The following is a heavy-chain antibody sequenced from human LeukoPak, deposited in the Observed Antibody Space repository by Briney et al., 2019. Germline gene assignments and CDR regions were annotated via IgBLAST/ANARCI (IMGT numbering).Heavy chain of an antibody. CDR3: ARANPMVRGVINYYGIDV. D-gene: IGHD3-10*01. Sequence: SETLSLTCTVSGGSISSYYWSWIRQPPGKGLEWIGYIYYSGGTNYNPSLKSRVTISVDTSKNQFSLKLSSVTAADTAVYYCARANPMVRGVINYYGIDVWGQGTTVTVSS. J-gene: IGHJ6*02. CDR1: GGSISSYY. V-gene: IGHV4-59*01. CDR2: IYYSGGT.